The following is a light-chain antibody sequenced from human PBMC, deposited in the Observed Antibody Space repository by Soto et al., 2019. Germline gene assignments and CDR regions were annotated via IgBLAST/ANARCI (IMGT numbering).Light chain of an antibody. Sequence: IGLTPSSGLLAFVPGGKGTLPCRARQGVCSSHLAWDPQKPGQAPRLLIYGASNRATGIPDRFSASGSKTNFTLTISRLEPEDFAVYYCQQYGSSPPYTFGQGTKLEIK. CDR2: GAS. V-gene: IGKV3-20*01. CDR3: QQYGSSPPYT. J-gene: IGKJ2*01. CDR1: QGVCSSH.